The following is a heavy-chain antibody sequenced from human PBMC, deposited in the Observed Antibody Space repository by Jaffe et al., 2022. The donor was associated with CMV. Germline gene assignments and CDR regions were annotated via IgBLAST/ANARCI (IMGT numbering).Heavy chain of an antibody. CDR1: GGTFSSYA. CDR2: IIPILGIA. J-gene: IGHJ5*02. CDR3: ARGANPFYSSSCYT. V-gene: IGHV1-69*09. D-gene: IGHD6-13*01. Sequence: QVQLVQSGAEVKKPGSSVKVSCKASGGTFSSYAISWVRQAPGQGLEWMGRIIPILGIANYAQKFQGRVTITADKSTSTAYMELSSLRSEDTAVYYCARGANPFYSSSCYTWGQGTLVTVSS.